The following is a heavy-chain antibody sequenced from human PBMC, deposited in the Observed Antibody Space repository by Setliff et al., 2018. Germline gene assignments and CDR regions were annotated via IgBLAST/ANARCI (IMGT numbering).Heavy chain of an antibody. Sequence: GGSLRLSCAASGFTFSSYWMSWVRQAPGKGLEWVANIKQDGSEKYYVDSVKGRFTISRDNAKNSLYLQMNSLRAEDTAVYYCARVPHYYDSSGFSYYFDYWGQGTLVTFSS. D-gene: IGHD3-22*01. J-gene: IGHJ4*02. CDR3: ARVPHYYDSSGFSYYFDY. V-gene: IGHV3-7*01. CDR2: IKQDGSEK. CDR1: GFTFSSYW.